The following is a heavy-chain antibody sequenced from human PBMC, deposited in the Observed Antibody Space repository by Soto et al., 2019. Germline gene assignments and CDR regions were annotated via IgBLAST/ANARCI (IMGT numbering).Heavy chain of an antibody. J-gene: IGHJ4*02. CDR3: ASPEAYCSGGSCYFDY. V-gene: IGHV1-69*01. CDR2: IIPIFGTA. D-gene: IGHD2-15*01. Sequence: RRAPGQGLEWMGGIIPIFGTANYAQKFQGRVTITADESTSTAYMELSSLRSEDTAVYYCASPEAYCSGGSCYFDYWGQGTLVTVFS.